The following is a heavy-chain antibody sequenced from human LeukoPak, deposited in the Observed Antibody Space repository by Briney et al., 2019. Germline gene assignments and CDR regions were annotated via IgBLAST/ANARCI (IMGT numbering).Heavy chain of an antibody. CDR3: ARVLREFFGSGTYVKSLDY. CDR2: VSGNGDYT. J-gene: IGHJ4*02. D-gene: IGHD3-10*01. Sequence: PGGSLRLSCAASGFTFSSYDMSWVRQAPGKGLEWVSGVSGNGDYTYYADSVKGRFTISRDNSKSTLYLQMNNLRAEDTAVYYCARVLREFFGSGTYVKSLDYWGQGTLVTVSS. V-gene: IGHV3-23*01. CDR1: GFTFSSYD.